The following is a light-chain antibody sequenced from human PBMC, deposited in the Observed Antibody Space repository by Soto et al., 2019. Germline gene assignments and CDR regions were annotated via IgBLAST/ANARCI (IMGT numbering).Light chain of an antibody. CDR3: QQSYSTPPWT. Sequence: DIQLTQSPSSLSASVGDKVTITCRASQSIRSYLNWVQQKPGKAPKLLIYDASSLQTGVPSRFSGSGSGTDFSLTISSLQPEDFATYYCQQSYSTPPWTFGQGNKVEIK. V-gene: IGKV1-39*01. J-gene: IGKJ1*01. CDR1: QSIRSY. CDR2: DAS.